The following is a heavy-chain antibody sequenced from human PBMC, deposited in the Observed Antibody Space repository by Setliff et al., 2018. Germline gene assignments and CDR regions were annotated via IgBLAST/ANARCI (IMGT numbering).Heavy chain of an antibody. CDR1: GFTFSSYA. V-gene: IGHV3-30-3*01. CDR2: ISYDGSNK. D-gene: IGHD7-27*01. CDR3: VRDLHWGFDY. J-gene: IGHJ4*02. Sequence: GGSLRLSCAASGFTFSSYAMHWVRQAPGKGLEWVAVISYDGSNKYYADSVKGRFTISRDNSKNTLYLQMNSLRAEDTAVYYCVRDLHWGFDYWGQGTLVTVSS.